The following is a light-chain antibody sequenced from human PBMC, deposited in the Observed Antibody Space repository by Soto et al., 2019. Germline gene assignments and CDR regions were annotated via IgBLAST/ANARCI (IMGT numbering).Light chain of an antibody. J-gene: IGKJ5*01. Sequence: EIFLTQSPGTLSLSLGEIATLSWRASQSVSSSYLAWYQQKPGQAPRLLIYGASSRATGIPDRFSGSGSGTDFTLTISRLEPEDFAVYYCQQYGSSSTFGQGTRLEIK. CDR1: QSVSSSY. CDR3: QQYGSSST. V-gene: IGKV3-20*01. CDR2: GAS.